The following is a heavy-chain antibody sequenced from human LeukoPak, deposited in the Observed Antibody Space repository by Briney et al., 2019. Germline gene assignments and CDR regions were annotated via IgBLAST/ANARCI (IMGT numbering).Heavy chain of an antibody. CDR1: GGSISSSSYY. CDR2: IYYSGST. V-gene: IGHV4-39*01. CDR3: ARPVERKLITIFYDI. D-gene: IGHD3-9*01. J-gene: IGHJ3*02. Sequence: SETLSLTCTVSGGSISSSSYYWGWIRQPPGKGQEWIGSIYYSGSTYYNPSLKSRVTISVDTSKNQFSLKLSSVTAAGTAVYYCARPVERKLITIFYDIWGRGTMVTVSS.